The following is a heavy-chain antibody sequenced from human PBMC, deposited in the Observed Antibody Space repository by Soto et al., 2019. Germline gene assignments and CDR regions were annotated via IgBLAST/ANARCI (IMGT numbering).Heavy chain of an antibody. CDR2: IKPGDSDT. D-gene: IGHD3-22*01. V-gene: IGHV5-51*01. J-gene: IGHJ4*02. Sequence: GGSLKISCKGSAYSFTSYWIGWVRQMPGKGLEWMGIIKPGDSDTRYSPSFQGQVTMSADASISTAFLQWSSLQASDTAMYYCARQTYYSESFGYSRRLWFFDSWGQGTLVTVSS. CDR3: ARQTYYSESFGYSRRLWFFDS. CDR1: AYSFTSYW.